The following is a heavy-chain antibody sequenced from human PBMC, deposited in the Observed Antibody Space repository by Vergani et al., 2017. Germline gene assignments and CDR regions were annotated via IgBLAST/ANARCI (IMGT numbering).Heavy chain of an antibody. Sequence: QVQLQESGPGLVNPSATLSLTCSVSGASIRSSNYYLGWIRQPPGKGLEWIASIYYSGSTYYNPSLKSRVTISVDTSKNQFSMKLSSVTAADTAVYFCARHSTVEWLVKLGWIDPWGQGILVTVSS. CDR2: IYYSGST. CDR1: GASIRSSNYY. J-gene: IGHJ5*02. D-gene: IGHD6-19*01. CDR3: ARHSTVEWLVKLGWIDP. V-gene: IGHV4-39*01.